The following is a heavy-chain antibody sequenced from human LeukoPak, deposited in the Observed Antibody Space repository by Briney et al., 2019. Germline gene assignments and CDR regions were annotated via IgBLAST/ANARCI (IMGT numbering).Heavy chain of an antibody. D-gene: IGHD6-19*01. CDR3: AKDGSGWPVLFYFDY. J-gene: IGHJ4*02. CDR2: ISGSGGST. CDR1: GFTFSSYA. V-gene: IGHV3-23*01. Sequence: GGSLRLSCAASGFTFSSYAMSWVRQAPGKGLEWVSAISGSGGSTYYADSVKGRFTISRDNSKNTLYLQMNSLRAEDTAVYYCAKDGSGWPVLFYFDYWGQGTLVTVSS.